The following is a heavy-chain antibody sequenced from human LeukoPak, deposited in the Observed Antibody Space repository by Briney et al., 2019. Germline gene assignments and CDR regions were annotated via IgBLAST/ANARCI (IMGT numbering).Heavy chain of an antibody. CDR3: ARDRLALFDI. Sequence: PSETLSLTCTVSGGSISSYYWSWIRQPPGKGLEWIGYIYYSGSTNYNPSLKSRVTISIDTSKNQFSLKLSSVTAADTAVYYCARDRLALFDIWGQGTMVTVSS. D-gene: IGHD3-9*01. V-gene: IGHV4-59*12. J-gene: IGHJ3*02. CDR1: GGSISSYY. CDR2: IYYSGST.